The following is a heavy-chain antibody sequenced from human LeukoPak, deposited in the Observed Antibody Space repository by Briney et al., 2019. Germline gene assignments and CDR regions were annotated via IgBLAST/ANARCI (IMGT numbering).Heavy chain of an antibody. CDR1: GFPFSSYS. V-gene: IGHV3-48*01. CDR3: VIVKGNFFDF. Sequence: PGGSLRLSCAASGFPFSSYSMNWVRQAPGKGLEWVSYISASGSNIYYLDSVKGRFTVSRDNAMNSLFLQMDRPRAEGTGVYYCVIVKGNFFDFWGQGTLVTVSS. J-gene: IGHJ4*02. CDR2: ISASGSNI.